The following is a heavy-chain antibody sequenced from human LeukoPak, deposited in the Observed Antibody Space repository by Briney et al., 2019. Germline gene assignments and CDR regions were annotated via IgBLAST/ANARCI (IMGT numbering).Heavy chain of an antibody. Sequence: SDTLSLTCTVSGDSISGNYWTWMRQPPGKGLEGIGVIYYSGSTNYNASLKRRVTISVDTSKNQFSLKLSSVTAADTAVYYCARLGDGDNLRYFDYWGQGTLVTVSS. CDR1: GDSISGNY. D-gene: IGHD5-24*01. V-gene: IGHV4-59*08. CDR3: ARLGDGDNLRYFDY. CDR2: IYYSGST. J-gene: IGHJ4*02.